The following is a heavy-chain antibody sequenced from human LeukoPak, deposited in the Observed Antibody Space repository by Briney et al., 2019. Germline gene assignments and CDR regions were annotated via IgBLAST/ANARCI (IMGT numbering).Heavy chain of an antibody. V-gene: IGHV4-34*01. J-gene: IGHJ4*02. CDR3: ARGLYRRGY. D-gene: IGHD1-14*01. CDR2: IYHSGRT. Sequence: NSSETLSLTCAVYGGSSTVSYWGWIRKPPGKGLEWLGEIYHSGRTNYNPSLKSRVTISVDTSKNQFSLNLRSVTAADTAVYYCARGLYRRGYWGQGTLVTVSS. CDR1: GGSSTVSY.